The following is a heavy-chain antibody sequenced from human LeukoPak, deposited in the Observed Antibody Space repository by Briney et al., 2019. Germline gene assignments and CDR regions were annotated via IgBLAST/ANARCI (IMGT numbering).Heavy chain of an antibody. D-gene: IGHD6-25*01. CDR2: ISSSSYI. Sequence: GGSLRLSCAASGFTFSSYEMNWVRQALGKGLEWVSSISSSSYIYYADSVKGRFTISRDNAKNSLYLQMNSLRAEDTAVYYCARSGRDGMDVWGQGTTVTVSS. CDR3: ARSGRDGMDV. J-gene: IGHJ6*02. V-gene: IGHV3-21*01. CDR1: GFTFSSYE.